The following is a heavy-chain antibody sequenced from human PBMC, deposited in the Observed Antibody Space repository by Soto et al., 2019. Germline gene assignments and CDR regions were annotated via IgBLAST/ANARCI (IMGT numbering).Heavy chain of an antibody. V-gene: IGHV3-21*01. CDR2: ISSSSSYI. Sequence: GGSLRLSCAASGFTFSSYSMNWVRQAPGKGLEWVSSISSSSSYIYYADSVKGRFTISRDNAKNSLYLQMNSLRAEDTAVYYCASGSSGYCSGDSCYPYYYYYMDVWGKGTTVTVSS. J-gene: IGHJ6*03. CDR1: GFTFSSYS. D-gene: IGHD2-15*01. CDR3: ASGSSGYCSGDSCYPYYYYYMDV.